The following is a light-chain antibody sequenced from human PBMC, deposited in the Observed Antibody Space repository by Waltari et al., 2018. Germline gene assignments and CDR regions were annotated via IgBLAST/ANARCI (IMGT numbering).Light chain of an antibody. Sequence: QSALTQPRSVSGSPGQSVTMSCTGTSSDIGDYEYVSWYQQHPGKAPKLIIHDIYRRPSGVPVRFSASKSGNTASLTISGLQADDEADYYFCSYTGRKTWVFGGGTKVTVL. CDR1: SSDIGDYEY. CDR3: CSYTGRKTWV. V-gene: IGLV2-11*01. J-gene: IGLJ3*02. CDR2: DIY.